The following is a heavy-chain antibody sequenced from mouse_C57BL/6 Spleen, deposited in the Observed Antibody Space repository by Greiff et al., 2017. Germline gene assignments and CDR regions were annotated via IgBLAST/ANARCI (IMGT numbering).Heavy chain of an antibody. CDR3: ARNYYGSSYDYYAMDY. Sequence: VKLQESGPGLVAPSQSLSITCTVSGFSLTSYAISWVRQPPGKGLEWLGVIWTGGGTNYNSALKSRLSISKDNSKSQVFLKMNSLQTDDTARYYCARNYYGSSYDYYAMDYWGQGTSVTVSS. D-gene: IGHD1-1*01. CDR1: GFSLTSYA. V-gene: IGHV2-9-1*01. CDR2: IWTGGGT. J-gene: IGHJ4*01.